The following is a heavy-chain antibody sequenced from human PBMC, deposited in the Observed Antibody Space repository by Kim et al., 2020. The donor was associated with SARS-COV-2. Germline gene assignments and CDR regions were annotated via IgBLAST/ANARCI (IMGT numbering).Heavy chain of an antibody. CDR1: GASINTFY. Sequence: SETLSLTCTVSGASINTFYWSWLRQAPGKGLEWIGYVFQSGRTKYNPSLKSRVTISLDTTKNQVSLKLKSVTAADTAIYFCARDLGLSGTDFHYFYGLDV. V-gene: IGHV4-59*13. CDR3: ARDLGLSGTDFHYFYGLDV. D-gene: IGHD1-26*01. CDR2: VFQSGRT. J-gene: IGHJ6*01.